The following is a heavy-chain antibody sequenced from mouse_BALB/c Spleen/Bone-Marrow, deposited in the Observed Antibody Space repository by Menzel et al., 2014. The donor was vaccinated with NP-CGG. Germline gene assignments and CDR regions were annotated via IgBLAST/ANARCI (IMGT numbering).Heavy chain of an antibody. CDR1: GFTFSSLG. CDR2: ISSGSSTI. V-gene: IGHV5-17*02. D-gene: IGHD4-1*01. CDR3: TRGGNWEDFDY. J-gene: IGHJ2*01. Sequence: EVKVVESGGGLVQPGGSRKLSCAASGFTFSSLGMHWVRQAPERGLEWVAYISSGSSTIFYADTAKGRFTISRDNPKNTLFLQMTSLRSEDTAMYYCTRGGNWEDFDYWGQGTTLTVSS.